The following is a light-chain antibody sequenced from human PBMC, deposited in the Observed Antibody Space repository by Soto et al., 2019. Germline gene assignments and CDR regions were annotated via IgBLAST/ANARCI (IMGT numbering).Light chain of an antibody. CDR3: KQYNGYPIT. J-gene: IGKJ5*01. Sequence: DIEITKSPSFLTACVVERVTITCHASQSISSWLAWYKQKPGKAPKLLIYDDSSLESGVPSRFSGSGSGKESSLTISSLQNDDFETYYCKQYNGYPITFGQGTQLEIK. V-gene: IGKV1-5*01. CDR1: QSISSW. CDR2: DDS.